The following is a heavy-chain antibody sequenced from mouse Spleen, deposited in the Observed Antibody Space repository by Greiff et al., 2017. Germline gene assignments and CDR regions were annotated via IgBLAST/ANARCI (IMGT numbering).Heavy chain of an antibody. Sequence: VQLQQPGAELVKPGASVSMSCKASGYTFTSYWITWVKQRPGQGLEWIGDIYPGSGSTNYNEKFKSKATLTVDTSSSTAYMQHSSLTSEDTAVYFCARSLRLRAMDYWGPRASVTVSS. CDR1: GYTFTSYW. CDR2: IYPGSGST. D-gene: IGHD1-2*01. V-gene: IGHV1-55*01. CDR3: ARSLRLRAMDY. J-gene: IGHJ4*01.